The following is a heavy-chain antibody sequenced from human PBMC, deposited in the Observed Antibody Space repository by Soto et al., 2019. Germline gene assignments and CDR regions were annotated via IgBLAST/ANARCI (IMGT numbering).Heavy chain of an antibody. CDR3: ARGGSGYTLFTEF. V-gene: IGHV1-69*01. CDR2: IIPVFQTA. J-gene: IGHJ4*02. D-gene: IGHD3-22*01. CDR1: GGLFSSYP. Sequence: QEPLVQSGAEVKKPWSSVKVSCKASGGLFSSYPISWVRQVPGQGLEWMGGIIPVFQTAYYTQRVHGRVTITADEATITAYMELSCLRPEDTGIHYCARGGSGYTLFTEFWWQGALGSVSS.